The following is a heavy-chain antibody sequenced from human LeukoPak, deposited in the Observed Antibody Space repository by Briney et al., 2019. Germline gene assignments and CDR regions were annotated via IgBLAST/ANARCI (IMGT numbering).Heavy chain of an antibody. CDR1: GFTFSSYA. CDR3: ATFDWGSSPN. D-gene: IGHD3-9*01. J-gene: IGHJ4*02. CDR2: ISGSGGST. Sequence: GGSLRLSCAASGFTFSSYAMSWIRQAPGKGLEWVSAISGSGGSTYYADSVKGRFTISRDNSKNTLYLQMNSLKPEDTAIYYCATFDWGSSPNWGQGSRVTVSS. V-gene: IGHV3-23*01.